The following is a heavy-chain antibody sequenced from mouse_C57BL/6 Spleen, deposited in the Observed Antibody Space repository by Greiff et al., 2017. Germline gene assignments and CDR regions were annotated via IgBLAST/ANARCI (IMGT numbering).Heavy chain of an antibody. CDR3: AREGYARDY. Sequence: EVMLVESEGGLVQPGSSMKLSCTASGFTFSDYYMAWVRQVPEKGLEWVANINYDGSSTYYLDSLKSRFIISRENAKNILDLQMSSLKSEDTATYYCAREGYARDYWGQGTSVTVSS. J-gene: IGHJ4*01. CDR1: GFTFSDYY. CDR2: INYDGSST. V-gene: IGHV5-16*01.